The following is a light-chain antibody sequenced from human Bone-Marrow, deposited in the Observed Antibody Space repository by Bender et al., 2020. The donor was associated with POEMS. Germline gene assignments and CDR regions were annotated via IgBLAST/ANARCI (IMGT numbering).Light chain of an antibody. Sequence: SYELTQPSSLSVSPGQTARITCSGDFLARRYARWFQQKPGQAPLLIIFKDSERPAGIPERFSGSSSGTIATLTISGAQVEDEADYYCYSASDNYWMFGGGTKLTVL. CDR1: FLARRY. CDR2: KDS. V-gene: IGLV3-27*01. J-gene: IGLJ3*02. CDR3: YSASDNYWM.